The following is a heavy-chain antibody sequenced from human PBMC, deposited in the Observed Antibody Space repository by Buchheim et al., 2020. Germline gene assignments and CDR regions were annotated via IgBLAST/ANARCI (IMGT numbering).Heavy chain of an antibody. J-gene: IGHJ4*02. CDR3: ASYGDSSVGFDY. V-gene: IGHV4-34*01. CDR1: GGSFSGYY. CDR2: INHSGST. D-gene: IGHD3-22*01. Sequence: QVQLQQWGAGLLKPSETLSLTCAVYGGSFSGYYWSWIRQPPGKGLEWIGEINHSGSTNYNPSLKSRATISVDTSKNQLSLQLSSVTAADTAVYYCASYGDSSVGFDYWGQGTL.